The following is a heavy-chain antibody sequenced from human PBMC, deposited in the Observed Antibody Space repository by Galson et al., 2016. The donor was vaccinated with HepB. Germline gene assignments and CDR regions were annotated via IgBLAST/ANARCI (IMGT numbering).Heavy chain of an antibody. J-gene: IGHJ5*02. Sequence: YGMHWVRQAPGKGLEWVAVISYDGSNKYYADSVKGRFTISRDNSKNPLYLQMNSLRAEDTAVYYCAKQGYDSSGANWFDPWGQGTLVTVSS. CDR2: ISYDGSNK. V-gene: IGHV3-30*18. CDR1: YG. CDR3: AKQGYDSSGANWFDP. D-gene: IGHD3-22*01.